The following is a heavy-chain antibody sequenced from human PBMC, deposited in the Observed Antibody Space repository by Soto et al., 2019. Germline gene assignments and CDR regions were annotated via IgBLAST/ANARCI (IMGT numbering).Heavy chain of an antibody. CDR2: IYWDDDK. V-gene: IGHV2-5*02. J-gene: IGHJ5*02. CDR3: AHIVTYGDYGVNWFDP. CDR1: GFSLSTSGVG. Sequence: QITLKESGPTLVKPTQTLTLTCTFSGFSLSTSGVGVGWIRQPPGKALEWLALIYWDDDKRYSPSLKSRLTITKDTSKNQVVLTMTHMDPVDTATYYCAHIVTYGDYGVNWFDPWGQGTLVTVSS. D-gene: IGHD4-17*01.